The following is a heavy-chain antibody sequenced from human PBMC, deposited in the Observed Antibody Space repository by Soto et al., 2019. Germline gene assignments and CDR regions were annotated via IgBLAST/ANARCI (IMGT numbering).Heavy chain of an antibody. CDR1: GFPFSSYW. CDR2: ISTDGSSI. CDR3: ARGTSVTTLMDY. J-gene: IGHJ4*02. Sequence: EAQLVESGGGLVQPGGSLRLSCAASGFPFSSYWVHWVRQAPGKGLVWVSRISTDGSSITYADSVKGRFTISRDNAKNTAYLQMNSLRAEDTAVYYCARGTSVTTLMDYWGQGTLVTVSS. V-gene: IGHV3-74*01. D-gene: IGHD4-17*01.